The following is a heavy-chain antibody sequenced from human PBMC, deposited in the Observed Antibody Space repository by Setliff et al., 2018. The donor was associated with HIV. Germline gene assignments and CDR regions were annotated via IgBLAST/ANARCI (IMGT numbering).Heavy chain of an antibody. D-gene: IGHD3-3*02. J-gene: IGHJ4*02. Sequence: PSETLSLTCTVSNGSIGTYYWTWIRQPPGKGLEYIGYIYFTGPTKFNPSLKSRVSMSVDTSKDQVSLKLSTVTAADTAVYYCARDRAAFRLTYWGQGTLVTVSS. CDR2: IYFTGPT. CDR1: NGSIGTYY. CDR3: ARDRAAFRLTY. V-gene: IGHV4-59*12.